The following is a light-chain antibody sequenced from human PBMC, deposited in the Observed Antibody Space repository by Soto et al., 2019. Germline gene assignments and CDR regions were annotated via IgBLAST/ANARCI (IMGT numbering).Light chain of an antibody. J-gene: IGKJ4*01. CDR1: QGISNY. Sequence: DIQMTQSPSSLSASVGDRVTITCRASQGISNYLAWYQQKPGKVPKLLIYGASTLQSGVPYRFSGSGSGTDFTLTISSLQPEDVATYYCQKYNSAPPLTFGGGTKVEIK. CDR3: QKYNSAPPLT. CDR2: GAS. V-gene: IGKV1-27*01.